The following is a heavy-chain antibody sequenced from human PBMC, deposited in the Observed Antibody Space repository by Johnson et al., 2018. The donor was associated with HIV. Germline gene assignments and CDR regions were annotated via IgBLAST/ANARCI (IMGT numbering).Heavy chain of an antibody. Sequence: MQLVESGGGVVRPGGSLRLSCAASGFTFDDYGMSWVRQAPGKGLEWVSVFYSGGSAFYADSVKGRFILSRDNSKNTLFLQMNSLRAEDTAVYYCAREGVAVAGTPDAFDLWGQGTMVIVSS. D-gene: IGHD6-19*01. J-gene: IGHJ3*01. CDR1: GFTFDDYG. V-gene: IGHV3-66*01. CDR2: FYSGGSA. CDR3: AREGVAVAGTPDAFDL.